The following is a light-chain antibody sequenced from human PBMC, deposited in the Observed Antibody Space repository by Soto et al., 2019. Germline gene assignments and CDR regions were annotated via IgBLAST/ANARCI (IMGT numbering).Light chain of an antibody. CDR1: RSVSSY. V-gene: IGKV3-11*01. Sequence: EIVLTPSRATLSLSPGESWTPSFRATRSVSSYLAWYQQKPGQAPRLLIYDASSRPTDIPARFSGSGSGTDFTLTISSLEPEDFALYYCQQRSNWPITFGQGTRLEIK. J-gene: IGKJ5*01. CDR2: DAS. CDR3: QQRSNWPIT.